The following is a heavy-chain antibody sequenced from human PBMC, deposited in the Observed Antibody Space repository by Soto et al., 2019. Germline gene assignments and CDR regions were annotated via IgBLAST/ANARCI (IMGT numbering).Heavy chain of an antibody. D-gene: IGHD3-3*01. CDR3: ARGLTDSYPGRRIFAL. Sequence: GGSLRLSRVASGLIFGSRAMSWVRQAPGEGLQWVATITDTGGDAKYADSVRGRFVISRDNSQKTLYLQMTSLTAEDSAMYSCARGLTDSYPGRRIFALWGRGTLVTGSS. CDR1: GLIFGSRA. J-gene: IGHJ4*02. V-gene: IGHV3-23*01. CDR2: ITDTGGDA.